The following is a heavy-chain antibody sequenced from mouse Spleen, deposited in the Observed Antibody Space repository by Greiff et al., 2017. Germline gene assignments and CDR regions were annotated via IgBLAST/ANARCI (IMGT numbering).Heavy chain of an antibody. D-gene: IGHD1-1*01. Sequence: QVQLQQPGAELVKPGASVKLSCKASGYTFTSYWMQWVKQRPGQGLEWIGEIDPSDSYTNYNQKFKGKATLTVDTSSSTAYMQLSSLTSEDSAVYYCARGYYYGSSSYYFDYWGQGTTLTVSS. CDR2: IDPSDSYT. V-gene: IGHV1-50*01. CDR1: GYTFTSYW. CDR3: ARGYYYGSSSYYFDY. J-gene: IGHJ2*01.